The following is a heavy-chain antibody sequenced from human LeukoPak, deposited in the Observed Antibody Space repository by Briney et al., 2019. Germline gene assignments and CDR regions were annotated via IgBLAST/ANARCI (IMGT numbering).Heavy chain of an antibody. CDR2: IYTSGSI. V-gene: IGHV4-4*09. J-gene: IGHJ5*02. Sequence: KTSETLSLTCTVSGGSMSSYYWSWIRQPPGKGLEWIGYIYTSGSINYNPSLKSRVTILLDTSKNQFSLKLSSVTAADTAVYYCARARQQLVLGWFDPWGQGTLVTVSS. CDR3: ARARQQLVLGWFDP. CDR1: GGSMSSYY. D-gene: IGHD6-13*01.